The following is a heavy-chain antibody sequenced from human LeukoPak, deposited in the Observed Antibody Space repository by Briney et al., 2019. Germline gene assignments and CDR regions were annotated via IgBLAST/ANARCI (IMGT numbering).Heavy chain of an antibody. V-gene: IGHV4-31*03. CDR1: GGSISSGGYY. CDR3: TRGGLHYYTSSGYPFDY. D-gene: IGHD3-22*01. CDR2: IYSGGNL. Sequence: SETLSLTCTVPGGSISSGGYYWSWIRQHPGKGLEWIGYIYSGGNLYYNPSLQSRVTLSVDTSKNQLSLKLNSVTAAETAMYYCTRGGLHYYTSSGYPFDYWGQGTLVTVCS. J-gene: IGHJ4*02.